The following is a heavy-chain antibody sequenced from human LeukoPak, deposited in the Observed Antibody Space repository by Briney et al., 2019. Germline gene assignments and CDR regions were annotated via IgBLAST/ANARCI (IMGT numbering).Heavy chain of an antibody. J-gene: IGHJ4*02. V-gene: IGHV3-23*01. CDR3: AKSGWYLPDY. Sequence: PGGSLRLSCAASGFIFSNAWMSWVRQAPGKGLEWVSAISGSGGSTYYADSVKGRFTISRDNSKNTLYLQMNSLRAEDTAVYYCAKSGWYLPDYWGQGTLVTVSS. D-gene: IGHD6-19*01. CDR2: ISGSGGST. CDR1: GFIFSNAW.